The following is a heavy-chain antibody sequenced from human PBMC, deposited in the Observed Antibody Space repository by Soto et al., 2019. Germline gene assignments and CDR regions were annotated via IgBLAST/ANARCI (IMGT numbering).Heavy chain of an antibody. J-gene: IGHJ5*02. CDR1: GFNFSSSA. D-gene: IGHD3-10*01. V-gene: IGHV3-30-3*01. CDR2: LSDDGSNR. Sequence: QVQLVESGGGVVQPGRSLRLSCAASGFNFSSSAMYWVRQAPGKALERMAVLSDDGSNRYYADSVRGRFTISRDNSKNTLYLQMSSLRADDTAVYYCARASMVRGIIGWFDPWGQGTLVTVSS. CDR3: ARASMVRGIIGWFDP.